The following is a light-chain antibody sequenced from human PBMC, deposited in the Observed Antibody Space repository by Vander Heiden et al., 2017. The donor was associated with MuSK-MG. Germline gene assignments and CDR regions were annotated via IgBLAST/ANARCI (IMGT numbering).Light chain of an antibody. J-gene: IGLJ3*02. Sequence: QSALTQPASVSGSPGQSLSITCPGPSSDIGRYELVSWYQKYPGKAPKLILWDVTKRPSGVPDRFTGSKSGKTASLTISGLQAEDEADYYCCSYAGSYTWVFGGGTKLTVL. CDR3: CSYAGSYTWV. V-gene: IGLV2-23*02. CDR1: SSDIGRYEL. CDR2: DVT.